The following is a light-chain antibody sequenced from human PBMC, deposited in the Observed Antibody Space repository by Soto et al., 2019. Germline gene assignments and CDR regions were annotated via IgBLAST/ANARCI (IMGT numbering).Light chain of an antibody. CDR2: GNG. CDR1: SSNIGAGHD. CDR3: QSCVSSLSGSEV. J-gene: IGLJ1*01. V-gene: IGLV1-40*01. Sequence: QSVLTPPPSVSGAPGQRVTISCTGSSSNIGAGHDVHWYQQLPGTAPKLLIYGNGNRPSGVPDRFSGSKSGTSASLAITGLQAEDEADYYCQSCVSSLSGSEVFGTGTKVTVL.